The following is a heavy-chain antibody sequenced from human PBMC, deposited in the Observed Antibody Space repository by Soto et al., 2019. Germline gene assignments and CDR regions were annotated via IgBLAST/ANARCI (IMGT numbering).Heavy chain of an antibody. CDR3: AKEFQWELHAFDI. V-gene: IGHV3-30*02. Sequence: VGSLRLSCADSGFTFSTYGMHWFRQAPVNGLEWVAVMGNDGITTFYADSVKGRFTISRDNSKNTLFLQMNSLRADYTAVYYCAKEFQWELHAFDIWGQGTMVTVSS. CDR1: GFTFSTYG. CDR2: MGNDGITT. J-gene: IGHJ3*02. D-gene: IGHD1-26*01.